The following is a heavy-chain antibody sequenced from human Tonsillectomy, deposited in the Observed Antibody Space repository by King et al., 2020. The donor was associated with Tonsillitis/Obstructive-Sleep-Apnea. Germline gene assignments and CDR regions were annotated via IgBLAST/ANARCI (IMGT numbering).Heavy chain of an antibody. D-gene: IGHD2-15*01. CDR1: GFTFSSYA. CDR2: ISSNGGST. CDR3: ARVYCSGVSCLLGDAFDI. V-gene: IGHV3-64*01. Sequence: VQLVESGGGLVQPGGSLRLSCAASGFTFSSYAMHWVRQAPGKGLEYVSAISSNGGSTYYANSVKGRFHISRDNSKNTLYLQMGSLRAEDMAVYYCARVYCSGVSCLLGDAFDIWGQGTMVTVSS. J-gene: IGHJ3*02.